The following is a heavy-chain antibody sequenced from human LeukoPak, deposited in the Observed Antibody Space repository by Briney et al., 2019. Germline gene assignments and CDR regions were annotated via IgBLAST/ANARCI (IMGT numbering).Heavy chain of an antibody. J-gene: IGHJ4*02. CDR2: ITNNGRKT. V-gene: IGHV3-11*04. Sequence: GGSLRLSCAASGFTFSDYFMGWVRQAPGKGLEWVSYITNNGRKTYYADSMKGRFTISRDNAKNSLFLQMDSLRAEDTALYYCARAGMDGRGYYQGFDYWGQGTLVTVSS. CDR1: GFTFSDYF. CDR3: ARAGMDGRGYYQGFDY. D-gene: IGHD3-22*01.